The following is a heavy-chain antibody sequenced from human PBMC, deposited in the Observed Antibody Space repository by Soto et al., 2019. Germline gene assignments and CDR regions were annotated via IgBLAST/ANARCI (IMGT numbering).Heavy chain of an antibody. J-gene: IGHJ4*02. CDR1: GGTFSSYA. Sequence: ASVKVSCKASGGTFSSYAISWVRQAPGQGLEWMGGIIPIFGTANYAQKFQGRVTITADESTSTAYMELSSLRSEDTAVYYCARDRGGYSYGLEYDYWGQGTLVTVSS. D-gene: IGHD5-18*01. CDR3: ARDRGGYSYGLEYDY. V-gene: IGHV1-69*13. CDR2: IIPIFGTA.